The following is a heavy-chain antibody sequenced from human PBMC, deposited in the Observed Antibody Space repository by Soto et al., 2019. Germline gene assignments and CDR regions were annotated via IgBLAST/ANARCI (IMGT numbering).Heavy chain of an antibody. D-gene: IGHD2-2*01. V-gene: IGHV3-74*01. CDR3: AREFSTSIPYYFDY. Sequence: EVQLVESGGGLVQPGGSLRLSCAVSGFTFTNYWMHWVRQAPGQGLVWVSRINSDGSVTNYADSVKGRFTTSRDNAKNTLYLQVNSLRAEDTAVYYCAREFSTSIPYYFDYWGPGTRVTVSS. CDR2: INSDGSVT. J-gene: IGHJ4*02. CDR1: GFTFTNYW.